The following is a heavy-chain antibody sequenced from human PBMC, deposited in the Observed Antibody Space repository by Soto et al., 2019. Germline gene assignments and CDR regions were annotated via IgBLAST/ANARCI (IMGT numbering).Heavy chain of an antibody. CDR1: GGTFSSYS. CDR2: IIPIFGTA. J-gene: IGHJ4*02. CDR3: ARDGGRHSGGIDY. Sequence: QVQLVQSGAEVKKPGSSVKVSCKASGGTFSSYSINWVRQAPGQGLEWMGEIIPIFGTANYAQKFQGRDKITADEPTSTAYMELSSLSSEDTAVYCCARDGGRHSGGIDYWGQGSLVTVSS. D-gene: IGHD1-26*01. V-gene: IGHV1-69*01.